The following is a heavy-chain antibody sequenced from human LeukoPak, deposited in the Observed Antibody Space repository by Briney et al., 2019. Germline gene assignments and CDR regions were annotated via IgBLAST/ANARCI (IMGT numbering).Heavy chain of an antibody. V-gene: IGHV3-15*01. Sequence: GGSLRLSCAASGFTFSNAWMSWVRQAPGKGLEWVGRIKSKTDGGTTDDAAPEKGRFTISSDESKNTLYMQMNSLKTEDTAVYYCLAYDSSSYYYYYGMDVWGQGTTVTVSS. CDR3: LAYDSSSYYYYYGMDV. CDR2: IKSKTDGGTT. D-gene: IGHD3-22*01. CDR1: GFTFSNAW. J-gene: IGHJ6*02.